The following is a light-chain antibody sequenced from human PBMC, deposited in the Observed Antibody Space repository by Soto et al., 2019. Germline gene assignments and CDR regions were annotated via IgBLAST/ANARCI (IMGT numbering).Light chain of an antibody. CDR2: SNN. V-gene: IGLV1-44*01. CDR3: AAWDDSLNGVV. Sequence: QSVLTQPPSASGTPGQRVTISCSGSSSNIGSKTVNWYQQLPGTAPKLLIYSNNQRPSGVPGRFSGSKSGTSASLAISGLQSEDEADYYCAAWDDSLNGVVFGGGPKLTVL. CDR1: SSNIGSKT. J-gene: IGLJ2*01.